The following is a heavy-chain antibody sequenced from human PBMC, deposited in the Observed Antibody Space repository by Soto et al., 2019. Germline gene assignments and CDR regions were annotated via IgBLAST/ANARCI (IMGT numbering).Heavy chain of an antibody. J-gene: IGHJ4*02. V-gene: IGHV3-23*01. CDR2: ISGSGGRT. CDR3: AKTSCQPITMIVVVITFFAY. CDR1: GFTFSSYA. Sequence: QPGGSLRLSCAASGFTFSSYAMSWVRQAPGKGLEWVSAISGSGGRTYYADSVKGRFTISRDNSKNTLYLQMNSLRAEDTAVYYCAKTSCQPITMIVVVITFFAYWGQGTLVTVSS. D-gene: IGHD3-22*01.